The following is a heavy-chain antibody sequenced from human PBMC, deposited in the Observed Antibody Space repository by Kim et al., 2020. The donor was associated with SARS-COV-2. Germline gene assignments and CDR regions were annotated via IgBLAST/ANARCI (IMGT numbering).Heavy chain of an antibody. Sequence: GGSLRLSCAASGFTFNSYWMSWVRQAPGKGLEWVANIKQDGSEKYYVDSVKGRFTISRDNAKNSLYLQMNSLRAEDTAVYYCARDSEAGYSYNWFDPWGQGTLVTVSS. CDR1: GFTFNSYW. D-gene: IGHD3-9*01. J-gene: IGHJ5*02. CDR3: ARDSEAGYSYNWFDP. CDR2: IKQDGSEK. V-gene: IGHV3-7*03.